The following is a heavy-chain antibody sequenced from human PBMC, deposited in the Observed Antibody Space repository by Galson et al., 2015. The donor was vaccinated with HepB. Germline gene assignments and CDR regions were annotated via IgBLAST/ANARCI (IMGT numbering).Heavy chain of an antibody. V-gene: IGHV2-70*04. J-gene: IGHJ3*02. D-gene: IGHD3-16*01. CDR2: IDWDDDK. CDR3: ARQGGPPLSAFDI. CDR1: GFSLSTSGMR. Sequence: PALVKPTQTLTLTCTFSGFSLSTSGMRVSWIRQPPGKALEWLARIDWDDDKFYSTSLKTRLTISKDTSKNQVVLTMTNMDPVDTATYYCARQGGPPLSAFDIWGQGTMVTVSS.